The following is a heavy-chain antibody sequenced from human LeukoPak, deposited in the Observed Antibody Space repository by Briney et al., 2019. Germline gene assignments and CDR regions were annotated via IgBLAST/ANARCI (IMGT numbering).Heavy chain of an antibody. CDR2: IYYSGST. CDR3: ARHTYYYYGMDV. Sequence: PSQTLSLTCTVSGGSISSGGYYWSWIRQHPGKGLEWIGYIYYSGSTYYNPSLKSRVTISVDTFKNQFSLKLSSVTAADTAVYYCARHTYYYYGMDVWGQGTTVTVSS. CDR1: GGSISSGGYY. J-gene: IGHJ6*02. V-gene: IGHV4-31*03.